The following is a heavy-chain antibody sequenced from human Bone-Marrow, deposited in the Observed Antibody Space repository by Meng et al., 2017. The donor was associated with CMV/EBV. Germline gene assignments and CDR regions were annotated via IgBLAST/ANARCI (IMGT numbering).Heavy chain of an antibody. Sequence: SVKVSCKASGFTFTSSAVQWVRQARGQRLEWIGWIVVGSGNTNYAQKFQGRVTMTRDTSISTAYMELSRLRSDDTAVYYCARAGYSSSIYFDYWGQGTLVTVSS. CDR2: IVVGSGNT. J-gene: IGHJ4*02. CDR3: ARAGYSSSIYFDY. CDR1: GFTFTSSA. D-gene: IGHD6-13*01. V-gene: IGHV1-58*01.